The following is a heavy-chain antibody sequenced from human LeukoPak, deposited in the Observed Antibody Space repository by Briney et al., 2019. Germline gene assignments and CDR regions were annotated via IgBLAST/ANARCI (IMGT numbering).Heavy chain of an antibody. Sequence: GGSLRLSCVAPGFTVGASYMSWVRQAPGKGLEWVTAIYSGGTTYYADSVKGRFTISRGNSQNTVYLQMDSLRVEDTAVYFCARQSSATTTFDSWGQGTLVTVSS. CDR2: IYSGGTT. CDR3: ARQSSATTTFDS. D-gene: IGHD4-17*01. V-gene: IGHV3-66*04. J-gene: IGHJ4*02. CDR1: GFTVGASY.